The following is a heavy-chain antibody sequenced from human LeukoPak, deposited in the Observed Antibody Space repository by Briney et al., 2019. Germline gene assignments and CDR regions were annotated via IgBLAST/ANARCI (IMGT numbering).Heavy chain of an antibody. D-gene: IGHD1-26*01. CDR2: ISGSGGST. Sequence: KTGGSLRLSCAASGFTFSSYAMSWARQVPGKGLDWVSAISGSGGSTYYADSVKGRFTISRDNSKNTLYLQMNSLRAEDTAVYYCAKMGGSFDQTGDDAFDIWGQGTMVTVSS. V-gene: IGHV3-23*01. CDR1: GFTFSSYA. CDR3: AKMGGSFDQTGDDAFDI. J-gene: IGHJ3*02.